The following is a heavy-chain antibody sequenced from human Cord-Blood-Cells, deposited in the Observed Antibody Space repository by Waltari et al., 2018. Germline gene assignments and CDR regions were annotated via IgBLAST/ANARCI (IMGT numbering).Heavy chain of an antibody. V-gene: IGHV4-59*11. D-gene: IGHD1-1*01. Sequence: QVQLQESGPGLVTPSETLSLPCPVSGGSISSHYWSWIRQPPGKGLEWIGYIYYSGSTNYNPSLKSRVTISVDTSKNQFSLKLSSVTAADTAVYYCARDSRYSRKGSYGMDVWGQGTTVTVSS. CDR1: GGSISSHY. CDR2: IYYSGST. CDR3: ARDSRYSRKGSYGMDV. J-gene: IGHJ6*02.